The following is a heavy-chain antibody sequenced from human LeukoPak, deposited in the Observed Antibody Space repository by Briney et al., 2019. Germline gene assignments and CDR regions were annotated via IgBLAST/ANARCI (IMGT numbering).Heavy chain of an antibody. Sequence: GESLKISCKGSGYSFTSYWIGWVRQMPGKGLEWMGIIYPGDSDTKYSPSFQGQVTISADKSISTAYLQWSSLKASDTAMYYCARHTRGVVVAAVAFDYWGQGTLVTVSS. CDR3: ARHTRGVVVAAVAFDY. V-gene: IGHV5-51*01. CDR2: IYPGDSDT. CDR1: GYSFTSYW. J-gene: IGHJ4*02. D-gene: IGHD2-15*01.